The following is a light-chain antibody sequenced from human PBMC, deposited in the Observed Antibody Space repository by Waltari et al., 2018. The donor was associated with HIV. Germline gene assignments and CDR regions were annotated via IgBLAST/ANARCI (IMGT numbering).Light chain of an antibody. CDR1: QGVSSN. J-gene: IGKJ1*01. CDR2: GAS. V-gene: IGKV1-27*01. CDR3: QKYYSAPSWT. Sequence: DILMTQSPSSLSVSVGDRATISCRASQGVSSNLAWYQQKPGKVPKVLIYGASTLQTGVPSRFSGSGSGTDFTLTITSLQSEDVATYYCQKYYSAPSWTFGQGTKVEIK.